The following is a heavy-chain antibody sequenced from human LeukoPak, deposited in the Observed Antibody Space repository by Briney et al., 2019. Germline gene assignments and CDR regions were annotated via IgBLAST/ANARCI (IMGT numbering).Heavy chain of an antibody. CDR3: VRGSSWPPYFCDY. J-gene: IGHJ4*02. CDR2: ISVYNGNT. D-gene: IGHD6-13*01. V-gene: IGHV1-18*01. Sequence: GASVKVSCKASGYSFNNYGISWVRQAPGQGLEWMGWISVYNGNTNYAQRLQGRVTMSTDTSTSTAYMELRSLKSDDTAVYYCVRGSSWPPYFCDYWGQGTLVTVSS. CDR1: GYSFNNYG.